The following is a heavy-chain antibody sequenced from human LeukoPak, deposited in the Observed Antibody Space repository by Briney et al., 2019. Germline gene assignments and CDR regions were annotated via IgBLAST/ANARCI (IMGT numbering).Heavy chain of an antibody. CDR3: AKLDSIAASTAPSFDY. Sequence: GGSLRLSCAASGFTFSSYAMSWVRQAPGKGLEWVSAISGSGGSTYYADSVKGRFTISRDNSKSTLYLQMNSLRAEDTAVYYCAKLDSIAASTAPSFDYWGQGTLVTVSS. J-gene: IGHJ4*02. CDR2: ISGSGGST. V-gene: IGHV3-23*01. D-gene: IGHD6-6*01. CDR1: GFTFSSYA.